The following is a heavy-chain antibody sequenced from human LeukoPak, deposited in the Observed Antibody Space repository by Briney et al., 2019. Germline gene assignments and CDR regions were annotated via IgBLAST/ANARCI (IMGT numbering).Heavy chain of an antibody. CDR2: ISGSGGST. Sequence: AGGSLRLSCAASGFTFSSSAMSWVRQAPGKGLEWVSLISGSGGSTYYADSVKGRFTISRDNSKNTLYLQMNSLRAEDTAVYYCAKEMAARGPLDYWGQGTLVTVSS. CDR3: AKEMAARGPLDY. CDR1: GFTFSSSA. J-gene: IGHJ4*02. V-gene: IGHV3-23*01. D-gene: IGHD2-8*01.